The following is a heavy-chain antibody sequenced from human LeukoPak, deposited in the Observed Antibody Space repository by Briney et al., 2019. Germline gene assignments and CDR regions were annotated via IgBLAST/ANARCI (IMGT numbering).Heavy chain of an antibody. CDR3: ARHSFYYYYYIDV. V-gene: IGHV4-39*01. J-gene: IGHJ6*03. CDR1: GGSISSSAYY. CDR2: VYYSGST. Sequence: SETLSLICTVSGGSISSSAYYWGWIRQSPGKGLEWIGDVYYSGSTFYNPSLMSRVTISADTSMNQFSLKLSSVTAADTAVYYCARHSFYYYYYIDVWGKGTTVIVSS.